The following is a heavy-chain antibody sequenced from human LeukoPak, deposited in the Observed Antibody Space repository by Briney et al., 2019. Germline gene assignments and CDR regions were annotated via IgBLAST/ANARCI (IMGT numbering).Heavy chain of an antibody. Sequence: GESLKISCKGSGYSFTSYWIGWVRQMPGKGLEGMGIIYPADSDTRYSPSFQGQVTISADKSSRTAYLQWSSLKASDTAMYYCARHRSIAARPPYYYYYYGMDVWGQGTTVTVSS. J-gene: IGHJ6*02. D-gene: IGHD6-6*01. CDR3: ARHRSIAARPPYYYYYYGMDV. CDR1: GYSFTSYW. V-gene: IGHV5-51*01. CDR2: IYPADSDT.